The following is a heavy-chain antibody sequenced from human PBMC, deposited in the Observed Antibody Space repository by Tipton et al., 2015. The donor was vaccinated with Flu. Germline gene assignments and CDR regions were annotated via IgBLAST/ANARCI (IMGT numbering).Heavy chain of an antibody. CDR3: AEGYCSGGSCYLSY. J-gene: IGHJ4*02. Sequence: TLSLTCTVSGGSISSYYWSWIRQPPGKGLEWIGYIYYSGSTNYSPSLKSRVTISVDTSKNQFSLKLSSVTAADTAVYYCAEGYCSGGSCYLSYWGQGTLVTVSS. V-gene: IGHV4-59*01. CDR2: IYYSGST. D-gene: IGHD2-15*01. CDR1: GGSISSYY.